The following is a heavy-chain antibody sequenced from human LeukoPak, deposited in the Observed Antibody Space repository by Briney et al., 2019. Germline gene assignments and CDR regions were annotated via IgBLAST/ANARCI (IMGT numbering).Heavy chain of an antibody. D-gene: IGHD3-22*01. V-gene: IGHV4-30-4*01. CDR3: ACYYYDSSGYYFPFDY. CDR1: GGSISSGDYY. J-gene: IGHJ4*02. Sequence: PSETLSLTCTVSGGSISSGDYYWSWIRQPPGKGLEWIGYIYYSGSTYYNPSLKSRVTISVDTSKSQFSLKLSSVTAADTAVYYCACYYYDSSGYYFPFDYWGQGTLVTVSS. CDR2: IYYSGST.